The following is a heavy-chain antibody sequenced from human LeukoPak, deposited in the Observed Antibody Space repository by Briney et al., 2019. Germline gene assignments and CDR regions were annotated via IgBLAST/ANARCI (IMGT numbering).Heavy chain of an antibody. J-gene: IGHJ5*02. V-gene: IGHV4-34*01. D-gene: IGHD3-3*01. CDR1: GGSFSGYY. Sequence: PSETLSLTCAVYGGSFSGYYWSWIRQPPGKGLEWIGEINHSGSTNYNPSLKRRVTISVDTSKNQFSLKLSSVTAADTAVYYCARSRLGFWNPENNWFDPGAREPWSPSPQ. CDR2: INHSGST. CDR3: ARSRLGFWNPENNWFDP.